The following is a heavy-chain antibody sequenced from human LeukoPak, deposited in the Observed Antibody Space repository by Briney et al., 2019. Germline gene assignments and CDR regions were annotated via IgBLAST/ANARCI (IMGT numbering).Heavy chain of an antibody. J-gene: IGHJ4*02. CDR3: AREGPEGRYYFDS. CDR2: IYTSGST. Sequence: SQTLSLTCTVSGDSINSGDYYCSWIRQPAGKGLEWIGRIYTSGSTNYNPSLKSRVTISVDTSKNQFSLKVTSVTAADTAVYYCAREGPEGRYYFDSWGQGTLVTVSS. CDR1: GDSINSGDYY. D-gene: IGHD1-14*01. V-gene: IGHV4-61*02.